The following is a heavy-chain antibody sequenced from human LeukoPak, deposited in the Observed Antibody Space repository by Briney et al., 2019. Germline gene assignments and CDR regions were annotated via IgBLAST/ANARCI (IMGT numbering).Heavy chain of an antibody. D-gene: IGHD6-13*01. J-gene: IGHJ4*02. CDR2: ISGSGGST. CDR1: GLTFSSYA. V-gene: IGHV3-23*01. Sequence: GGSLRLSCAASGLTFSSYAMSWIRQAPGKGLEWVSAISGSGGSTYYADSVKGRFTISRDNSKNTLYLQMNSLRAEDTAVYHCAKSYSSSWYDYWGQGTLVTVSS. CDR3: AKSYSSSWYDY.